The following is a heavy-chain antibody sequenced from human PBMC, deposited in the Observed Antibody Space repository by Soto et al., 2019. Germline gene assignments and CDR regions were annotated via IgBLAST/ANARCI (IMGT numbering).Heavy chain of an antibody. Sequence: QVQLVESGGGVVQPGRSLRLSCAASGFTFSSYAMHWVRQAPGKGLERVAVISYDGSNKYYADSVKGRFTISRDNSKNTLYLQMNSLRAEETAVYYCARGGDYGDDAFGIWGQGTMVTVSS. V-gene: IGHV3-30-3*01. D-gene: IGHD4-17*01. J-gene: IGHJ3*02. CDR1: GFTFSSYA. CDR3: ARGGDYGDDAFGI. CDR2: ISYDGSNK.